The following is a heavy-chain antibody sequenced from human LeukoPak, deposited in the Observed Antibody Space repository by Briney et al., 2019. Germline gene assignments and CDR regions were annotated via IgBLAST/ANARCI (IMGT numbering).Heavy chain of an antibody. CDR3: ARVHFEYSSRIYYYYYMDV. D-gene: IGHD6-6*01. CDR1: GYTFTSYD. J-gene: IGHJ6*03. CDR2: MNPNSGNT. Sequence: ASVKVSCKASGYTFTSYDINWVRQATGQGLEWMGWMNPNSGNTGYAQKFQGRVTMTRNTSISTAYMELSSLRSEDTAVYYCARVHFEYSSRIYYYYYMDVWGKGTTVTVSS. V-gene: IGHV1-8*01.